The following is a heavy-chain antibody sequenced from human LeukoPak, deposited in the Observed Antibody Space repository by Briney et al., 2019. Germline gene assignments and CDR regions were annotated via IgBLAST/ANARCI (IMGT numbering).Heavy chain of an antibody. CDR1: GFTFSSYW. J-gene: IGHJ4*02. Sequence: GGSLRLSCAASGFTFSSYWMHWVRQAPGKGRVWVSRIKTDGSSTDYADSVKGRFTISRDNAKNSLYLQMNSLRAEDTAVYYCVLRGIVDYWGQGTLVTVSS. D-gene: IGHD1-26*01. CDR3: VLRGIVDY. CDR2: IKTDGSST. V-gene: IGHV3-74*01.